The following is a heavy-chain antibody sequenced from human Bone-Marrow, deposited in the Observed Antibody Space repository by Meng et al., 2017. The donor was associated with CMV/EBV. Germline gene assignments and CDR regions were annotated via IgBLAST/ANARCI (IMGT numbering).Heavy chain of an antibody. CDR2: ISTSSRYI. Sequence: GESLKISCAASEFTFSDYSMNWVRQAPGKGLEWVSSISTSSRYIYYADSVKGRFTVSRDNAKNSLYLQMNSLRAKDTAVYYCARNYGDYGGYYYYGMDVWGQGTTVTVSS. CDR1: EFTFSDYS. J-gene: IGHJ6*02. V-gene: IGHV3-21*01. CDR3: ARNYGDYGGYYYYGMDV. D-gene: IGHD4-17*01.